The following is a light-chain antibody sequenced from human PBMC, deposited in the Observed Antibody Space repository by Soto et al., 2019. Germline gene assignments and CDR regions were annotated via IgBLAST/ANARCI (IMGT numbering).Light chain of an antibody. CDR1: QSVSSSY. CDR3: QQYGRSPPFT. V-gene: IGKV3-20*01. CDR2: GAS. Sequence: ELVLTQSPGTLSLSPGERATLSCRASQSVSSSYLAWYQQKPGQAPRLLISGASNRATGIPDRFSGSGSGTNFTLTISRLEPEAFAVYFCQQYGRSPPFTFGQGTNVQIK. J-gene: IGKJ2*01.